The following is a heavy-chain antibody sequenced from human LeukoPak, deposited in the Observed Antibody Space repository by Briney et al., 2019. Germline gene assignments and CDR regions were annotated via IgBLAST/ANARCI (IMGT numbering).Heavy chain of an antibody. J-gene: IGHJ5*02. V-gene: IGHV4-39*01. CDR3: ARPWSSGPWSWFDP. CDR2: IYYSGST. CDR1: GGSISSSSYY. Sequence: PSETLSLTCTVSGGSISSSSYYWGWIRQPPGKGLEWIGSIYYSGSTYYNPSPKSRVTISVDTSKNQFSLKLSSVTAADTAVYYCARPWSSGPWSWFDPWGQGTLVTVSS. D-gene: IGHD6-19*01.